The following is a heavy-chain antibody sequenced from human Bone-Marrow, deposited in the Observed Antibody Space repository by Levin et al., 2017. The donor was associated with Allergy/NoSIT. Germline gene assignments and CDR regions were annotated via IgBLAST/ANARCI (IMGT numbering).Heavy chain of an antibody. Sequence: GGSLRLSCAASGISFSNTNMNWVRQAPGKGLEWVSYISSSSTATYYADSVKGRFTISRDNAKNSLYLQMNGLRAEDTAIYYCANSNTGDGYRAVRYFYGMDVWGQGTTVTVSS. CDR3: ANSNTGDGYRAVRYFYGMDV. CDR2: ISSSSTAT. D-gene: IGHD5-24*01. CDR1: GISFSNTN. J-gene: IGHJ6*02. V-gene: IGHV3-48*04.